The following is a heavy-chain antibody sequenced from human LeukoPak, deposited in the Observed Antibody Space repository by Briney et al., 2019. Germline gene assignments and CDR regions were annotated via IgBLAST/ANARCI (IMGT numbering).Heavy chain of an antibody. V-gene: IGHV1-18*01. CDR1: GYTLTSYG. D-gene: IGHD2-2*02. CDR2: ISAYNGNT. CDR3: ARDGYCSSTSCYTWGVDYYYYYMDV. Sequence: GASVKVSCKASGYTLTSYGINWVRQAPGQGLEWMGWISAYNGNTNYAQKLQGRVTMTTDTSTSTAYMELRSLRSDDTAVYYCARDGYCSSTSCYTWGVDYYYYYMDVWGKGTTVTVSS. J-gene: IGHJ6*03.